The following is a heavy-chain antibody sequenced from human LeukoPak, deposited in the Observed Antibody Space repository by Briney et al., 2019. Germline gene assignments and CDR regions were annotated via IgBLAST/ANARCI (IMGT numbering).Heavy chain of an antibody. Sequence: SETLSLTCTVSGGSISSGDYYWSWIRQPPGKGLEWIGYIYYSGSTYYNPSLKSRVTISVDTSKNQFSLKLSPVTAADTAVYYCARALDYYDSSGYSFFDYWGQGTLVTVSS. CDR2: IYYSGST. V-gene: IGHV4-30-4*01. J-gene: IGHJ4*02. D-gene: IGHD3-22*01. CDR1: GGSISSGDYY. CDR3: ARALDYYDSSGYSFFDY.